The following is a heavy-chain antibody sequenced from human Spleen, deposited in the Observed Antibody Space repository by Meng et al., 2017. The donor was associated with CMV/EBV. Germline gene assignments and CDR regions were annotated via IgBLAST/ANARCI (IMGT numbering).Heavy chain of an antibody. CDR1: GFTFSSYA. D-gene: IGHD2-2*02. CDR2: ISYDGSNK. CDR3: ARDQQQYQLLYHFDY. J-gene: IGHJ4*02. Sequence: GESLKISFAASGFTFSSYAMHWVRQATGKGLGWVAVISYDGSNKYYADSVKGRFTISRDNSKNRLYLQMNSLRAQETAVYYCARDQQQYQLLYHFDYWGQGTLVTVSS. V-gene: IGHV3-30-3*01.